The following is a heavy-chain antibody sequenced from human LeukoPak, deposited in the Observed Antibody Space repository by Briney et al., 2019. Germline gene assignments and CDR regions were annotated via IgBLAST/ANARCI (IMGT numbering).Heavy chain of an antibody. Sequence: PGGTLRLSCAASGITFSSYGMSWVRQAPGKGLEWVSSISSTGGTTYYADSVKGRFTISRDNSKNTLYLQMNSLRAEDTAVYYCARVPMVRGVLYYFDYWGQGTLVTVSS. J-gene: IGHJ4*02. CDR3: ARVPMVRGVLYYFDY. CDR1: GITFSSYG. D-gene: IGHD3-10*01. CDR2: ISSTGGTT. V-gene: IGHV3-23*01.